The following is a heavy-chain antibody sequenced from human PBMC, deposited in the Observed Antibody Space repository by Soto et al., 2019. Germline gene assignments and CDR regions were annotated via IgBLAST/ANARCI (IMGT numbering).Heavy chain of an antibody. D-gene: IGHD2-2*01. J-gene: IGHJ4*02. Sequence: PSETLSLTCTVSGGSISSSSYYWGWIRQPPGKGLEWIGSIYYSGSNSYDPSLKSRVTISVDTSKNQFSLKRSAVTAADTAVYYCARRPTCSTSCYGAGVYYFDYWGQGTLVTVSS. CDR2: IYYSGSN. V-gene: IGHV4-39*01. CDR1: GGSISSSSYY. CDR3: ARRPTCSTSCYGAGVYYFDY.